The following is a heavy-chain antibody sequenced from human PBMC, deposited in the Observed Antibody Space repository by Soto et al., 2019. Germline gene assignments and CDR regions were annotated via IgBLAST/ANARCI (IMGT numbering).Heavy chain of an antibody. D-gene: IGHD5-12*01. CDR3: ARYKFDHIVATDVFDE. V-gene: IGHV1-18*01. CDR2: ISAYNGNT. CDR1: GYTFTSYG. Sequence: GASVKVSCKASGYTFTSYGISWVRQAPGQGLEWMGWISAYNGNTNYAQKLQGRVTMTTDTSTSTAYMELRSLRSDDTAVYYCARYKFDHIVATDVFDEWGQGTLVTVSS. J-gene: IGHJ4*02.